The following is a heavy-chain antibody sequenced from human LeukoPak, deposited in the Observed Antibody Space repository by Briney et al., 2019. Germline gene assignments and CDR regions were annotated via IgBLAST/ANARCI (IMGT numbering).Heavy chain of an antibody. Sequence: SETLSLTCRVSGGSISSYYWSWIRQPPGKGLEWIGYIYYSGSTNYNPSLKSRVTMSVDTSKNQFSLKLSSVTAADTAVYHWAGGGQWLAFDYWGQGTLVTVSS. CDR3: AGGGQWLAFDY. J-gene: IGHJ4*02. CDR1: GGSISSYY. CDR2: IYYSGST. D-gene: IGHD6-19*01. V-gene: IGHV4-59*01.